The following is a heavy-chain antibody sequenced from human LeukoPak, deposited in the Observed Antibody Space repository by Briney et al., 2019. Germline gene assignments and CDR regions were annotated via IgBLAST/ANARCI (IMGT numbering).Heavy chain of an antibody. CDR2: IYYSGST. CDR1: GGSISSTGYC. V-gene: IGHV4-39*01. Sequence: SETLSLTCAVSGGSISSTGYCWAWIRQPPGKGLEWTGTIYYSGSTYHNTSLKSRITMSVDTSRNQFSLKLSSVDAADTAVYYCAKAGVRYFDSSGLYAFDFWGQGTTVTVSS. D-gene: IGHD3-22*01. J-gene: IGHJ3*01. CDR3: AKAGVRYFDSSGLYAFDF.